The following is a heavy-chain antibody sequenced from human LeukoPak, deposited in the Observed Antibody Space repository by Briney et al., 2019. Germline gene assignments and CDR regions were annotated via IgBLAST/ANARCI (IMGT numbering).Heavy chain of an antibody. D-gene: IGHD7-27*01. CDR3: ARDKVELGAFDY. CDR1: GYTFTSYD. J-gene: IGHJ4*02. Sequence: ASVKVSCKASGYTFTSYDINWVRQATGQGLEWMGWMNPNSGNTGYAQKFQGRVTITRNTSISTAYMELSSLRSEDTAVYYCARDKVELGAFDYWGQGTLVTVSS. CDR2: MNPNSGNT. V-gene: IGHV1-8*03.